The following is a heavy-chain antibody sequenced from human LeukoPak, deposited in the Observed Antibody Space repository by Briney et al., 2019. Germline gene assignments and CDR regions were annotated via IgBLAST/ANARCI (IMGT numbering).Heavy chain of an antibody. J-gene: IGHJ5*02. Sequence: GGSLRLSCAASGFIFTDYWMYWVRQAPGRGLAWVANIKEDGSEKNYVDSVKGRFTISRDSAKNSLYLQMNSLRAEDTAVYYCARGTAAAYNWFDPWGQGTLVTVSS. CDR1: GFIFTDYW. CDR2: IKEDGSEK. V-gene: IGHV3-7*01. D-gene: IGHD6-13*01. CDR3: ARGTAAAYNWFDP.